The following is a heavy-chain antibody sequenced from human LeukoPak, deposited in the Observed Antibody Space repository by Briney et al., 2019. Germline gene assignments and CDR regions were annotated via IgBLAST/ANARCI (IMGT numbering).Heavy chain of an antibody. J-gene: IGHJ4*02. Sequence: SETLSLTCTVSGGSISSYYWSWIRQPPGKGLEWIGYIYYSGSTNYNPSLKSRVTISVDTSKNQFSLKLSSVTAADTAVYYCARHRLTGGAFDYWGQGTLVSVSS. CDR3: ARHRLTGGAFDY. D-gene: IGHD1-20*01. CDR1: GGSISSYY. CDR2: IYYSGST. V-gene: IGHV4-59*08.